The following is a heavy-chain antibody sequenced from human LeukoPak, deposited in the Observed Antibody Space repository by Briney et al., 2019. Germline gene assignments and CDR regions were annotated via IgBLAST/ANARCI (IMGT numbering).Heavy chain of an antibody. V-gene: IGHV3-30*02. CDR3: AKDSSDSSGYYYASNWFDP. Sequence: GGSLRLSCTASGFTFSSYGMHWVRQAPGKGLEWVAFIRYDGSNKYYADSVKGRFTISRDNSKNTLYLQMNSLRAEDTAVYYCAKDSSDSSGYYYASNWFDPWGQGTLVTVSS. J-gene: IGHJ5*02. D-gene: IGHD3-22*01. CDR2: IRYDGSNK. CDR1: GFTFSSYG.